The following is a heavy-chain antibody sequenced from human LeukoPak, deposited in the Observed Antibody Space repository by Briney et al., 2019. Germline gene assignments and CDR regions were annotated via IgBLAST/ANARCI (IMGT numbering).Heavy chain of an antibody. CDR3: ARLRRETTEHPFDY. J-gene: IGHJ4*02. Sequence: GASVKVPCKASGYTFIGYYMHWVRQAPGQGLEWMGWINPNSGGTNYAQKFQGRVTMTRDTSISTAYMELSRLRSDDTAVYYCARLRRETTEHPFDYWGQGTLVTVSS. V-gene: IGHV1-2*02. CDR1: GYTFIGYY. CDR2: INPNSGGT. D-gene: IGHD4-11*01.